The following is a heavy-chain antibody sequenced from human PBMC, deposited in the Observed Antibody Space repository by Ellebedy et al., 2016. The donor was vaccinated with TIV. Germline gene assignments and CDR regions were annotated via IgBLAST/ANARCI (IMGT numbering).Heavy chain of an antibody. D-gene: IGHD3-10*01. V-gene: IGHV3-33*01. CDR3: ARDGADYYTSGSYMYYFDY. Sequence: GGSLRLXXTASGFTFSSHGMHWVRRTPGKGLEWVAVIWYDGNNKIYADSVKGRFTMSRDNSKNTVYLQMTSLRVEDTAVYYCARDGADYYTSGSYMYYFDYWGQGTLVTVSS. CDR2: IWYDGNNK. CDR1: GFTFSSHG. J-gene: IGHJ4*02.